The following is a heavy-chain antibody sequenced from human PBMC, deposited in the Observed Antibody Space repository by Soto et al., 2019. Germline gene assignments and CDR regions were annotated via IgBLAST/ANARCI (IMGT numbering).Heavy chain of an antibody. V-gene: IGHV3-9*01. J-gene: IGHJ4*02. CDR1: GFTFDDYA. CDR2: ISWNSGSI. Sequence: SLGLSCAASGFTFDDYAMHWVRQAPGKGLEWVSGISWNSGSIGYADSVKGRFTISRDNAKNSLYLQMNSLRAEDTALYYCAKGYYDSSGYYYGPFDYWGQGTLVTVSS. CDR3: AKGYYDSSGYYYGPFDY. D-gene: IGHD3-22*01.